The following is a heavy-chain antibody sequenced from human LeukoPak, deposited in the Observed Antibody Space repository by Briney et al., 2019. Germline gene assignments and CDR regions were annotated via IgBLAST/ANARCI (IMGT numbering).Heavy chain of an antibody. CDR3: ARDRLSFSGWSGGFDY. CDR1: GFAVNCNC. V-gene: IGHV3-53*01. J-gene: IGHJ4*02. D-gene: IGHD6-19*01. CDR2: LYSGGNT. Sequence: GGSLRLSCAASGFAVNCNCMSWVRQAPGKGLELVLFLYSGGNTYYADFVKGRFTISRDNSKNTLYLQMNSLRADDTAVYYCARDRLSFSGWSGGFDYWGQGTLVAVSS.